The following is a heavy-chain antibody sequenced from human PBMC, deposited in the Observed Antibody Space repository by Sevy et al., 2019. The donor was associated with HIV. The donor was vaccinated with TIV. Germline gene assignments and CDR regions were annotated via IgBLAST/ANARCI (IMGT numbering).Heavy chain of an antibody. V-gene: IGHV3-7*03. D-gene: IGHD2-2*01. CDR3: ARDTCSSTSCYFYGHYYYYGMDV. Sequence: GGSLRLSCAASGFTFSSYWMRWVRQAPGKGLEWVANIKQDGSEKYYVDSVKGRFTISRDNAKNSLYLQMNSLRAEDTAVYYCARDTCSSTSCYFYGHYYYYGMDVWGQGTTVTVSS. J-gene: IGHJ6*02. CDR2: IKQDGSEK. CDR1: GFTFSSYW.